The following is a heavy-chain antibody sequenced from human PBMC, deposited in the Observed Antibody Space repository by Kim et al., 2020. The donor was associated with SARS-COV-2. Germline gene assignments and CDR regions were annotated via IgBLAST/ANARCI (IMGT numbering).Heavy chain of an antibody. D-gene: IGHD5-12*01. Sequence: SETLSLTCTVSGGSISSSSYYWGWIRQPPGKGLEWIGSIYYSGSTYYNPSLKSRVTISVDTSKNQFSLKLSSVTAADTAVYYCARRWVYSGYENDYWGQGTLVTVSS. J-gene: IGHJ4*02. CDR1: GGSISSSSYY. CDR3: ARRWVYSGYENDY. CDR2: IYYSGST. V-gene: IGHV4-39*01.